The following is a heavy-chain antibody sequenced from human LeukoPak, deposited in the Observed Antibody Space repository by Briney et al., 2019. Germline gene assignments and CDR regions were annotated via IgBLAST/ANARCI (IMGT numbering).Heavy chain of an antibody. Sequence: PGGSLRLSCAASGFTFSSYSMNWVRRAPGKGLEWVSSISSSSSYIYYADSVKGRFTISRDNAKNSLYLQMNSLRAEDTAVYYCAKHESGSHYYDSSGPFQHWGQGTLVTVSS. CDR1: GFTFSSYS. V-gene: IGHV3-21*01. CDR3: AKHESGSHYYDSSGPFQH. CDR2: ISSSSSYI. D-gene: IGHD3-22*01. J-gene: IGHJ1*01.